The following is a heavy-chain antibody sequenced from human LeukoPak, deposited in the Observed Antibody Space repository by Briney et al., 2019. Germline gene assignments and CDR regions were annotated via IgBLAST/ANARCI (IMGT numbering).Heavy chain of an antibody. CDR1: GGSFSGYY. J-gene: IGHJ3*02. D-gene: IGHD1-7*01. CDR2: IYYSGIT. Sequence: SETLSLTCAVYGGSFSGYYWSWIRQPPGKGLEWIGYIYYSGITNYNPSLKSRVTISIDTSKNQFSLKLKSVTAADTAVYYCARRPAGTSFDIWGQGTMVTVSS. V-gene: IGHV4-59*08. CDR3: ARRPAGTSFDI.